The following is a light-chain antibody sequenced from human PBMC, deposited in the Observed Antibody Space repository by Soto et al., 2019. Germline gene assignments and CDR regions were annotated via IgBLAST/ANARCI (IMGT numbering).Light chain of an antibody. V-gene: IGKV3-20*01. Sequence: EIVLTQSPGTLSLSPGQRATLSCRASQSIRSNSLAWYQQRPGQAPRLLIYGASSRATGIPDRFSGGGYGTDFSLTIRRLETEDFSVYYCQQYGSSPLTFGGGTKVDI. CDR1: QSIRSNS. J-gene: IGKJ4*01. CDR2: GAS. CDR3: QQYGSSPLT.